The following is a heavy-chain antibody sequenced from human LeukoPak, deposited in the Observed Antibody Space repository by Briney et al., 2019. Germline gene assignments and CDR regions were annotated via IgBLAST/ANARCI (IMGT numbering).Heavy chain of an antibody. CDR2: IKQDGSEK. J-gene: IGHJ4*02. Sequence: GGSLRLSCAASGFTFSTFWMTWVRQAPGKGLEWVANIKQDGSEKHYVDSVKGRFTISRDNAKNSLYLQMSSLGAEDTAVDYCAGSGWQVYLDHWGQGPLVTASS. CDR3: AGSGWQVYLDH. V-gene: IGHV3-7*01. D-gene: IGHD6-19*01. CDR1: GFTFSTFW.